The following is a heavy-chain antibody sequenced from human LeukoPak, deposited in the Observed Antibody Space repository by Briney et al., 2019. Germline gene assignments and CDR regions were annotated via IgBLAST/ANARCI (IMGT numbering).Heavy chain of an antibody. CDR2: MQSSGNS. Sequence: SETLSLTCSVSVESISTNDCDSGRKPPGKGLEWIAFMQSSGNSNYNPSLKSRVTMFVDTSKNQFVLYLRSVTAADTAVSYYSRDKRHSYGPHFDHWGQGMLVTVSS. CDR1: VESISTND. V-gene: IGHV4-4*08. D-gene: IGHD5-18*01. J-gene: IGHJ4*02. CDR3: SRDKRHSYGPHFDH.